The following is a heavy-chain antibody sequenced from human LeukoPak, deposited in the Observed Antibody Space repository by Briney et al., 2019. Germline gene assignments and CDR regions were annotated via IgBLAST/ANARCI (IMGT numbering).Heavy chain of an antibody. J-gene: IGHJ6*02. CDR1: GFTFSNSW. D-gene: IGHD6-19*01. CDR3: AKDQFSSGWTLYYYYYGMDV. V-gene: IGHV3-74*01. CDR2: VSSDGSTT. Sequence: GGPLRLSCAASGFTFSNSWMHWVRQAPGKGLVWVSRVSSDGSTTTYADSVKGRFTISRDNAKNTLYLQMNSLRAEDTAVYYCAKDQFSSGWTLYYYYYGMDVWGQGTTVTVSS.